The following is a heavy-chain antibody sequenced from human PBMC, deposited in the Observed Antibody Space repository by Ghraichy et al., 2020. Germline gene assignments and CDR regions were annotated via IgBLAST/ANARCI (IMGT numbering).Heavy chain of an antibody. Sequence: GESLNISCAASGFTFSSYSMNWVRQAPGKGLEWVSYISRSSSTIYYADSVKGRFTISRDNAKNSLYLQMNSLRDEDTAVYYCARVENRAGHYFDGYNWFDPWGQGTLVTVSS. CDR2: ISRSSSTI. D-gene: IGHD3-9*01. V-gene: IGHV3-48*02. CDR1: GFTFSSYS. J-gene: IGHJ5*02. CDR3: ARVENRAGHYFDGYNWFDP.